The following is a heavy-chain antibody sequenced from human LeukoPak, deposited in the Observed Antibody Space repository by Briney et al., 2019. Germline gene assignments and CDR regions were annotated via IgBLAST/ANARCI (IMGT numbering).Heavy chain of an antibody. Sequence: PSETLSLTCTVSGGSISSGDYYWSWIRQPPGKGLEWIGYIYHSGSTYYNPSLKSRVTISVDRSKNQFSLKLSSVTAADTAVYYCARGGNSEMWFDPWGQGTLVTVSS. CDR1: GGSISSGDYY. CDR3: ARGGNSEMWFDP. J-gene: IGHJ5*02. V-gene: IGHV4-30-2*01. D-gene: IGHD4-23*01. CDR2: IYHSGST.